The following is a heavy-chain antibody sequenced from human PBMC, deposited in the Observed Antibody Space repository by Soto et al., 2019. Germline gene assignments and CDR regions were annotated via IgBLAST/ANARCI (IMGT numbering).Heavy chain of an antibody. CDR1: GGTFSSYT. CDR2: IIPILGIA. D-gene: IGHD2-21*02. Sequence: QVQLVQSGAEVKKPGSSVKVSCKASGGTFSSYTISWVRQAPGQGLEWMGRIIPILGIANYAQKFQGRVTITADKATSTAYMELSSLRSEDTAVYYCAGGRVTDAFDIWGQGTMVTVSS. V-gene: IGHV1-69*02. J-gene: IGHJ3*02. CDR3: AGGRVTDAFDI.